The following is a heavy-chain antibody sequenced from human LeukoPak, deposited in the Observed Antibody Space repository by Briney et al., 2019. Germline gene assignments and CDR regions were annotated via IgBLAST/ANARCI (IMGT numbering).Heavy chain of an antibody. Sequence: SETLSLTCTVSGGSISSGGYYWSWIRQHPGKGLEWIGYIYYSGSTYYNPSLKSRVTISVDTSKNQFSLKLSSVTAADTAVYYCARVDRIAVAGTYPYYYYGMDVWGQGTTVTVSS. V-gene: IGHV4-31*03. D-gene: IGHD6-19*01. CDR2: IYYSGST. CDR3: ARVDRIAVAGTYPYYYYGMDV. CDR1: GGSISSGGYY. J-gene: IGHJ6*02.